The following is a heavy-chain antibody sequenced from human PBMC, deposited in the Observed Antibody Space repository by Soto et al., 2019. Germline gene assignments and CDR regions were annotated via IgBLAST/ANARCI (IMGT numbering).Heavy chain of an antibody. CDR3: AAGYDYVWGSYRKVPVYGMDV. CDR1: GGTFSSYA. J-gene: IGHJ6*02. Sequence: SVKVSCKASGGTFSSYAISWVRQAPGQGLEWMGGIIPIFGTANYAQKFQGRVTITADESTSTAYMELSSLRSEDTAVYYCAAGYDYVWGSYRKVPVYGMDVWGQGTTVTVSS. D-gene: IGHD3-16*02. CDR2: IIPIFGTA. V-gene: IGHV1-69*13.